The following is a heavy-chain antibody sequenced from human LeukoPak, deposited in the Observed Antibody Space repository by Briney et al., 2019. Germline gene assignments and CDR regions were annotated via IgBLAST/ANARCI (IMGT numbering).Heavy chain of an antibody. CDR1: GGSISSYY. V-gene: IGHV4-59*12. D-gene: IGHD3-22*01. J-gene: IGHJ4*02. CDR2: IYYSGST. CDR3: ARGPEAEYYYDSSGYPGIDY. Sequence: ASETLSLTCTVSGGSISSYYWSWIRQPPGKGLEWIGYIYYSGSTNYNPSLKSRVTISVDTSKNQFSLKLSSVTAADTAVYYCARGPEAEYYYDSSGYPGIDYWGQGTLVTVSS.